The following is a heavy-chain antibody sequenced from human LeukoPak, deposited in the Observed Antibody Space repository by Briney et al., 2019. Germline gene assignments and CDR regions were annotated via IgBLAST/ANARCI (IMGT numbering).Heavy chain of an antibody. Sequence: SETLSLTCTVSGYSISSGYYWGWIRQPPGKGLEWIGSIYHSGSTYYNPSLKSRVTISADTSKNQFSLKLSSVTAADTAVYYCARDFYGSGSWNWFDPWGQGTLVTVSS. D-gene: IGHD3-10*01. J-gene: IGHJ5*02. V-gene: IGHV4-38-2*02. CDR2: IYHSGST. CDR1: GYSISSGYY. CDR3: ARDFYGSGSWNWFDP.